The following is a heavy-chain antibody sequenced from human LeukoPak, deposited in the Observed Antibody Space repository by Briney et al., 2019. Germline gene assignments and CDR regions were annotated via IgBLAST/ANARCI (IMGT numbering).Heavy chain of an antibody. D-gene: IGHD5-24*01. J-gene: IGHJ4*02. CDR3: ARRGRYNDY. Sequence: GGSLRLSCAASGFTFSSYEMNWVRRAPGKGLEWVSYISSSGSTIYYADSVKGRFTISRDNAKNSLYLQMNSLRAEDTAVYYCARRGRYNDYWGQGTLVTVSS. CDR1: GFTFSSYE. V-gene: IGHV3-48*03. CDR2: ISSSGSTI.